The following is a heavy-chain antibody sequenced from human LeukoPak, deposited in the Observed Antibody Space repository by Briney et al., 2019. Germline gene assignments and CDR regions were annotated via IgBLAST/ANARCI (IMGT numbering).Heavy chain of an antibody. CDR2: IKGDGSET. V-gene: IGHV3-74*01. Sequence: GGSLRLSCAASGFTFSDYWMHWVCQVPGKGLVWVSRIKGDGSETNYADSVKGRFTISRDNAKNTLFLQMNSLRVEDTAVYYCVRGQIGVSVIVHWGQGTLVTVSS. D-gene: IGHD3-22*01. J-gene: IGHJ5*02. CDR1: GFTFSDYW. CDR3: VRGQIGVSVIVH.